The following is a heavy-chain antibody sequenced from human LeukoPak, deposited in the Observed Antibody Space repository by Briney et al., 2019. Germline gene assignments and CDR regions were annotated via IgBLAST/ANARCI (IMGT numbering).Heavy chain of an antibody. J-gene: IGHJ4*02. CDR2: LYPGGSNT. Sequence: GESLKISCKGSGYSFAIYWIGWVRQMPGKGLEWMGILYPGGSNTRYSPSFQGQVTISVDKSISTAYLQWSSLKTSDTAMYYCARMRSGDTSGWYYFDSWGQGTLVTVSS. CDR1: GYSFAIYW. D-gene: IGHD6-19*01. CDR3: ARMRSGDTSGWYYFDS. V-gene: IGHV5-51*01.